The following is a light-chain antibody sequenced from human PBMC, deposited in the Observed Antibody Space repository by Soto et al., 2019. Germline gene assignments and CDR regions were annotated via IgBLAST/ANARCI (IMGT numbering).Light chain of an antibody. CDR3: QKYNTAPRD. J-gene: IGKJ4*01. CDR1: QGISNY. CDR2: AAS. V-gene: IGKV1-27*01. Sequence: DIQMTQSPSSLSASVGDRVTISCRASQGISNYLAWYQQKPGKVPKLLIYAASTLRSGVPSRFSGSGSGTDFTLTISSLQPEDVATYYCQKYNTAPRDFRGGTKV.